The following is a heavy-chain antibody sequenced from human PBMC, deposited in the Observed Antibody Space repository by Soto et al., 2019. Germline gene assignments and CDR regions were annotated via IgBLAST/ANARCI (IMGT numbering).Heavy chain of an antibody. V-gene: IGHV4-31*03. D-gene: IGHD1-26*01. CDR1: GGSISSGGYY. J-gene: IGHJ4*02. CDR2: IYYSGST. CDR3: ARGMGWELPYFDY. Sequence: QVQLQESGPGLVKPSQTLSLTCTVSGGSISSGGYYWSWIRQHPGKGLEWIGYIYYSGSTYYNPSLKSRVTITVDTSKNQFSLKLSSVTAADTAVYYCARGMGWELPYFDYWGQGTLVTASS.